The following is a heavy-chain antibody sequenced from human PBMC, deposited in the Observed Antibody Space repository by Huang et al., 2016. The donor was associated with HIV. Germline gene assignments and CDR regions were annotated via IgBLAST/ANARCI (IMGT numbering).Heavy chain of an antibody. D-gene: IGHD2-15*01. CDR1: GYTVSELS. J-gene: IGHJ3*02. CDR3: ATSTPDVGAGVLRSAFDI. V-gene: IGHV1-24*01. CDR2: FDREEGET. Sequence: QVQLVESGAELKKPGASVRVSCKVSGYTVSELSLHWVRQAPEKGLEGMGGFDREEGETIYAQRLQGRVTMTEDTSTDTAYMELSSLRPEDTAVYYCATSTPDVGAGVLRSAFDIWGQGTMVTVSS.